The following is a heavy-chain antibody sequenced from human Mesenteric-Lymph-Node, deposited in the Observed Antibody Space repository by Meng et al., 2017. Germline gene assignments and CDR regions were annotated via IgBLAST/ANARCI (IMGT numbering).Heavy chain of an antibody. CDR2: INSDGSGT. V-gene: IGHV3-74*01. Sequence: GESLKISCAASGFTFSSYWMHWVRQAPGKGLVWVSRINSDGSGTNYADSVKGRLTISRDNAKNTLDLQMNSLRAEDTAVYYCVREFKRGYNYGDFDYWGQGTLVTVSS. J-gene: IGHJ4*02. CDR3: VREFKRGYNYGDFDY. D-gene: IGHD5-18*01. CDR1: GFTFSSYW.